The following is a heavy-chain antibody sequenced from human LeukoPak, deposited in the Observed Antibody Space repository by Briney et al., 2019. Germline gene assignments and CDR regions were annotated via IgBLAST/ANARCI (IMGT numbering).Heavy chain of an antibody. CDR1: GGTFTNYA. J-gene: IGHJ4*02. D-gene: IGHD3-9*01. CDR3: ARGGGVDILTGFQY. V-gene: IGHV1-69*04. CDR2: IIPILDVT. Sequence: SVKVSCKASGGTFTNYAINWVRQAPGQGLEWMGRIIPILDVTNYAQKFQGRVTITADQSTSTAYMELSSLRPEDTAVYYCARGGGVDILTGFQYWGQGTLVTVSS.